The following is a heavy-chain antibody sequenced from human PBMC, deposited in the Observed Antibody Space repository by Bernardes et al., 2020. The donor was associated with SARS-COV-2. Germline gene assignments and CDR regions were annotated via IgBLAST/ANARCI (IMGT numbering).Heavy chain of an antibody. CDR2: INPNSGGT. CDR1: GYTFTGYY. V-gene: IGHV1-2*04. CDR3: ARMGRSTSNWFDP. D-gene: IGHD2-15*01. J-gene: IGHJ5*02. Sequence: ASVKVSCMASGYTFTGYYMHWVRQAPGQGLEWMGWINPNSGGTNYAQKFQGWVTMTRDTSISTAYMELSRLRSDDTAVYYCARMGRSTSNWFDPWGQGTLVTVCS.